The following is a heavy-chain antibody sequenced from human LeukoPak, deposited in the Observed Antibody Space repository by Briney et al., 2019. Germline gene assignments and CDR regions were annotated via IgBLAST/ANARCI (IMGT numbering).Heavy chain of an antibody. CDR3: ARVDVDIVVVVAAHGLVYAFDI. V-gene: IGHV4-61*02. D-gene: IGHD2-15*01. J-gene: IGHJ3*02. CDR1: GGSISSGSYY. CDR2: IYTSGST. Sequence: PSETLSLTCTVSGGSISSGSYYWSWIRQPAGKGLEWIGRIYTSGSTNYNPSLKSRVTISVDTSKNQFSLKLSSVTAADTAVYYCARVDVDIVVVVAAHGLVYAFDIWGQGTMVTVSS.